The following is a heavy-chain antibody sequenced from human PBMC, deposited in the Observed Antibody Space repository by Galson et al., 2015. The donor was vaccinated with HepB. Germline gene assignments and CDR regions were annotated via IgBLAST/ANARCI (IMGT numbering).Heavy chain of an antibody. CDR2: IYVDGST. Sequence: SLRLSCAASGFTVSSNYMPWVRQAPGKGLEWVSIIYVDGSTYYADSVKGRFTVSRDNSKNMLYLEMNSLRAEDTAVYYCARRYYGFNDAFDIWGQGTMVTVSS. J-gene: IGHJ3*02. CDR3: ARRYYGFNDAFDI. V-gene: IGHV3-53*01. D-gene: IGHD3-10*01. CDR1: GFTVSSNY.